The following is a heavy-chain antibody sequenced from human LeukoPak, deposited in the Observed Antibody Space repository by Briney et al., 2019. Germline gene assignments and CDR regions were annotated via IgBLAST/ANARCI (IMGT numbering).Heavy chain of an antibody. V-gene: IGHV3-30*03. D-gene: IGHD3-10*01. CDR3: ASQSGNIGGLLWFGELLSPFDY. CDR1: GFTFSNFG. CDR2: ISYNGHYE. J-gene: IGHJ4*02. Sequence: GGSLRLSCVASGFTFSNFGVHWVRQAPGKGLEWVAVISYNGHYEYYGESVKGRFTISRDNSKNTVSLQMDNLRIEDTAVYYCASQSGNIGGLLWFGELLSPFDYWGQGTLVTVSS.